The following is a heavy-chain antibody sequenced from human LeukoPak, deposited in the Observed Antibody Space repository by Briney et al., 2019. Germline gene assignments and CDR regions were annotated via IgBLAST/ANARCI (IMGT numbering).Heavy chain of an antibody. J-gene: IGHJ3*02. D-gene: IGHD1-14*01. CDR3: ARVSEDSPAGAFEI. V-gene: IGHV3-21*01. Sequence: GGSLRLSCAASGFTFSSYSMNWVRQAPGKGLEWVSSISSSSSYIYYADSVKGRFTISRDNAKNSLYLQMNSLRAEDTAVYYCARVSEDSPAGAFEIWGQGTMVTVSS. CDR2: ISSSSSYI. CDR1: GFTFSSYS.